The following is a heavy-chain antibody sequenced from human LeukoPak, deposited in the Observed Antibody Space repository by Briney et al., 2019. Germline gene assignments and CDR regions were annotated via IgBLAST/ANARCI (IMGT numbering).Heavy chain of an antibody. Sequence: SVKVSCKASGGTFSSYAISWVRQAPGQGLEWMGGIIPIFGTANYAQKFQGRVTITADASTSTAYMELSSLRSEDTAVYYCARESGYCSSTCCYGYYYYMDVRGKGTTVTVSS. D-gene: IGHD2-2*01. J-gene: IGHJ6*03. V-gene: IGHV1-69*13. CDR1: GGTFSSYA. CDR2: IIPIFGTA. CDR3: ARESGYCSSTCCYGYYYYMDV.